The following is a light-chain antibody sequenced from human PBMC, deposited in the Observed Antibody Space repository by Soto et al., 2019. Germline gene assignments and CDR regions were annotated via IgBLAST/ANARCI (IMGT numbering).Light chain of an antibody. CDR1: QSISSFY. CDR2: DAS. Sequence: EIVLTQSPATLGFSPWERATLSCRASQSISSFYLAWYQQTPGQAPRLLIYDASSRAAGIPDRFSGGGSGTDFTLTISRLEPEDFGVYYCQQYGGSPRTFGQGTKVDIK. CDR3: QQYGGSPRT. V-gene: IGKV3-20*01. J-gene: IGKJ1*01.